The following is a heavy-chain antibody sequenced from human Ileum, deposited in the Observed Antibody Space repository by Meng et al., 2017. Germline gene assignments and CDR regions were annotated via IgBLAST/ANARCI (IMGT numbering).Heavy chain of an antibody. CDR2: IYHTGGT. J-gene: IGHJ4*02. D-gene: IGHD2-15*01. Sequence: QVQLQESGPGLVKPSGTLPLTCAGSGGSISISNWWTWVRQPPGKGLEWIGEIYHTGGTNYNPSLKRRVTISVDKSKNQFSLEVTSVTAADTAVYYCARVRCASVSCYGDSYFDYWGQGILVTVSS. CDR3: ARVRCASVSCYGDSYFDY. CDR1: GGSISISNW. V-gene: IGHV4-4*02.